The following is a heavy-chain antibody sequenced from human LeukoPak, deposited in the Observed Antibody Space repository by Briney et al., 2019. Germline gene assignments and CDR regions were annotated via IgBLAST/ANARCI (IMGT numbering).Heavy chain of an antibody. J-gene: IGHJ4*02. D-gene: IGHD3-10*01. CDR3: ARDGTAYGSGSYSN. CDR1: GGSISSYY. CDR2: IYYSGST. Sequence: PSETLSLTCTVSGGSISSYYWSWIRQPPGKGLEWIGYIYYSGSTNYNPSLKSRVTISADTSKNQFSLRLTSVTAADTAVYCCARDGTAYGSGSYSNWGQGTLVTVSS. V-gene: IGHV4-59*12.